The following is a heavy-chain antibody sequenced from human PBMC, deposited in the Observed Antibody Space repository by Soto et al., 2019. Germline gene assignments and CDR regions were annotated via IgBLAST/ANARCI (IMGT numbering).Heavy chain of an antibody. D-gene: IGHD3-3*01. Sequence: EVQLLESGGGFVQPGGSLRLSCSASGFTFSNYAMSWVRQAPGKGLEWVSNIGANGDRTNYADSVKGQFTISRDNSKNMLYLQMNSLRAEDTAIYYCAKENGNYYTNYFDYWGQGTLVTVSS. J-gene: IGHJ4*02. V-gene: IGHV3-23*01. CDR1: GFTFSNYA. CDR3: AKENGNYYTNYFDY. CDR2: IGANGDRT.